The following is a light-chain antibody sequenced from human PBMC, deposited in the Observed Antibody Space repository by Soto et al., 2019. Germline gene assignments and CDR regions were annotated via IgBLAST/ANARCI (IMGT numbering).Light chain of an antibody. CDR2: DVT. V-gene: IGLV2-14*01. Sequence: QSVLTQPASVSASPGQSITISCTGTSSDVGGFNYVSWYQQHPGKVPRVIIYDVTNRPSGVSNRFSGSKSGNTASLTISGLXAEDEADYYCSSYTRSGTRVFGGGTQLTVL. CDR1: SSDVGGFNY. CDR3: SSYTRSGTRV. J-gene: IGLJ3*02.